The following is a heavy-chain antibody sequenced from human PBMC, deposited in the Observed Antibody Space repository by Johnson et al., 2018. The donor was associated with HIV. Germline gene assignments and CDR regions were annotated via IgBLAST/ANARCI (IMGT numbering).Heavy chain of an antibody. CDR1: GVTFSTYA. CDR3: ASRGREIVAAGILGAFDI. Sequence: QVQLVESGGGRVQPGRSLRLSCVVSGVTFSTYAMHWVRQAPGKGLELVAVISYDGSNKYYADSVKGRFTISRDNSKNTLYLQMNSLRAEDTAVYYCASRGREIVAAGILGAFDIWGQGTMVTVSS. CDR2: ISYDGSNK. J-gene: IGHJ3*02. V-gene: IGHV3-30-3*01. D-gene: IGHD6-13*01.